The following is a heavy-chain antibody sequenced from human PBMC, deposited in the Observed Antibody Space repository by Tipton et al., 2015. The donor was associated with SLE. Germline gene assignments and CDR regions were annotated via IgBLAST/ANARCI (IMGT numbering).Heavy chain of an antibody. CDR2: IYFSGST. D-gene: IGHD6-13*01. V-gene: IGHV4-59*01. J-gene: IGHJ6*04. CDR1: GGSIFSYY. CDR3: ATDGGSAAEIYNYGADV. Sequence: TLSLTCTVSGGSIFSYYWSWIRHPPGKGLEWIGYIYFSGSTNYNPTLRSRVTMSVDTSNNQFSLKLSSVTAADTAVECCATDGGSAAEIYNYGADVWGTGTPVTVS.